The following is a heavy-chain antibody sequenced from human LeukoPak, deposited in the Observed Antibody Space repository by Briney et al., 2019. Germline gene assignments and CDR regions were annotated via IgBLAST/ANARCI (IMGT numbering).Heavy chain of an antibody. CDR1: GGSFSGYY. CDR2: INHSGST. J-gene: IGHJ4*02. V-gene: IGHV4-34*01. Sequence: SETLSLTCAVYGGSFSGYYWSWIRQPPGKGLEWIGEINHSGSTNYNPSLKSRVTISVDTSKNQFSLKLSSVTAADTAVYYCARALSGSYYNKIFDYWGQGTLVTVSS. D-gene: IGHD3-10*01. CDR3: ARALSGSYYNKIFDY.